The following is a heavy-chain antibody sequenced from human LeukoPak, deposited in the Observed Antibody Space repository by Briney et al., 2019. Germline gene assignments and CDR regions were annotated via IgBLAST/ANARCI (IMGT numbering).Heavy chain of an antibody. CDR1: GFTLSSYA. CDR2: ISGSGGST. D-gene: IGHD3-10*01. V-gene: IGHV3-23*01. Sequence: TGGSLRLSCAASGFTLSSYARSRVRQAPGKGLEWVSAISGSGGSTYYADSVKGRFTISRDNSKNTLYLQMNSLRAEDTAVYYCAKVDSGSGSYYFDYWGQGTLVTVSS. CDR3: AKVDSGSGSYYFDY. J-gene: IGHJ4*02.